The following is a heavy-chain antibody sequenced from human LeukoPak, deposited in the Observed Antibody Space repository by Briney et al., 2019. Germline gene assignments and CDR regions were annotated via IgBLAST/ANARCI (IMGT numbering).Heavy chain of an antibody. CDR2: ISGSGGST. CDR1: GFTFSSYA. V-gene: IGHV3-23*01. J-gene: IGHJ4*02. CDR3: AKGRSGDPRPHPFDY. Sequence: GGSLRLSCAASGFTFSSYAMSWVRQAPGKGLEWVSVISGSGGSTYYADSVKGRFTISRDTSKNTLFLQMNSLKAEDTAVYYCAKGRSGDPRPHPFDYWGQGTLVTVSS. D-gene: IGHD7-27*01.